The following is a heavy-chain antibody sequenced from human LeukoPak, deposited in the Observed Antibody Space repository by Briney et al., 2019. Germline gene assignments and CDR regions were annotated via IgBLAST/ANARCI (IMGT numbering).Heavy chain of an antibody. CDR3: ARRAPYSYEWSTLDY. Sequence: SETLSLTCAVSGGSISSSNRWSWVRQPPGKGLEWIGEISHTGSTNYNPSLESRVTISVDTSKNQFSLKLSSVTAADTAVYYCARRAPYSYEWSTLDYWGQGTLVTVSS. D-gene: IGHD5-18*01. J-gene: IGHJ4*02. V-gene: IGHV4-4*02. CDR2: ISHTGST. CDR1: GGSISSSNR.